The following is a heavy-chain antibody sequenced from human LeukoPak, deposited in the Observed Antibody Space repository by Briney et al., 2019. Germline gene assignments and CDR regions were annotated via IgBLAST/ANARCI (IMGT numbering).Heavy chain of an antibody. CDR1: GFTFSSYA. V-gene: IGHV3-23*01. Sequence: KPGGSLRLSCAASGFTFSSYAMSWVRQAPGKGLEWVSAISGSGGSTYYADSVKGRFTISRDNSKNTLYLQMNSLRAEDTAVYYCAIRPMHYDSCGYPLVDYWGQGTLVTVSS. CDR3: AIRPMHYDSCGYPLVDY. J-gene: IGHJ4*02. CDR2: ISGSGGST. D-gene: IGHD3-22*01.